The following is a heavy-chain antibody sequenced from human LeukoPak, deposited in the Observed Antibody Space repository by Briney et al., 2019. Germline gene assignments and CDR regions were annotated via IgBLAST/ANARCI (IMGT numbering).Heavy chain of an antibody. V-gene: IGHV3-11*06. Sequence: GGSLRLSCAASGFIFSDYYMTWIRQAPGKGLEWVSDISSSRSYTNYADSVKGRFTISRDNAKNSLHLQMNSLRADGTAVYYCANGGGGMVIGDYWGQGTLVTVSS. CDR3: ANGGGGMVIGDY. D-gene: IGHD3-16*01. CDR2: ISSSRSYT. J-gene: IGHJ4*02. CDR1: GFIFSDYY.